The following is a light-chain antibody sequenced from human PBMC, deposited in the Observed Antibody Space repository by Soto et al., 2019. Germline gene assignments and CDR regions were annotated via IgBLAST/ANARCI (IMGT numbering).Light chain of an antibody. V-gene: IGKV3-15*01. Sequence: EIVMTQSPATLSVSPGERTTLSCRASQSVGNNLAWYQQKPGQAPRLLIYGAYTRATGIPARFSGSGSGTDFTLTISSLQSEDFAVYYCQHYNYWPPKTFGQGTKVDIX. J-gene: IGKJ1*01. CDR2: GAY. CDR1: QSVGNN. CDR3: QHYNYWPPKT.